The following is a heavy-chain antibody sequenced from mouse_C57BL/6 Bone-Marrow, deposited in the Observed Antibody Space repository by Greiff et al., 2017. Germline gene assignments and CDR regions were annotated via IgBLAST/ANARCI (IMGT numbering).Heavy chain of an antibody. D-gene: IGHD2-10*01. CDR2: ISYDGSN. V-gene: IGHV3-6*01. CDR1: GYSITSGYY. CDR3: ARDLLRCGHAMDD. Sequence: VQLQQSGPGLVKPSQSLSLTCSVTGYSITSGYYWNWIRQFPGNTLEWMGYISYDGSNNYNPSLKNRISITRATSKNQVFLTLNSVTTEDTATYYCARDLLRCGHAMDDGGQGTSVTVSS. J-gene: IGHJ4*01.